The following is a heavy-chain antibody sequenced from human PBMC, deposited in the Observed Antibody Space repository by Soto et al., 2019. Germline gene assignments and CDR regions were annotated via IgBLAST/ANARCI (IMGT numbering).Heavy chain of an antibody. CDR1: GYTFTSYG. Sequence: QVQLVQSGAEVKKPGASVKVSCKASGYTFTSYGISWVRQAPGQGLEWMGWISAYNGNTNYAQKLQGRDTMTTDTSTSKAYMELKSLRSDDTAVYYCARDRYSYGYGTLYYYCGMDVWGQGTTVTVSS. J-gene: IGHJ6*02. D-gene: IGHD5-18*01. CDR3: ARDRYSYGYGTLYYYCGMDV. V-gene: IGHV1-18*01. CDR2: ISAYNGNT.